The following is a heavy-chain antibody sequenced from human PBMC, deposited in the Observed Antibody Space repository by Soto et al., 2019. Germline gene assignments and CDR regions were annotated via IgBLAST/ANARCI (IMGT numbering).Heavy chain of an antibody. V-gene: IGHV4-59*01. CDR3: SRSRRDVTNTCHFDS. J-gene: IGHJ4*02. D-gene: IGHD3-16*01. Sequence: SETLSLTCIVSGDSISPYYWSWIRQPPGKGLEWIGYIYYIGNTLYNPSLKSRVTISLDTSKSQFSLKLPSVTAADTAVYYCSRSRRDVTNTCHFDSWGQGSLVTVSS. CDR2: IYYIGNT. CDR1: GDSISPYY.